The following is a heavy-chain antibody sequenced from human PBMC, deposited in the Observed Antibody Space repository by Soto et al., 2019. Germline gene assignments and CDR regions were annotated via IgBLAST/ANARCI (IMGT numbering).Heavy chain of an antibody. J-gene: IGHJ4*02. V-gene: IGHV3-9*01. CDR3: AKEGEGRNGYGQFDY. CDR1: GFTFDDYA. Sequence: GGSLRLSCAASGFTFDDYAMHWVRQAPGKGLEWVSGISWNSGSIGYADSVKGRFTISRDNAKNSLYLQMNSLRAEDTALYYCAKEGEGRNGYGQFDYWGQGTLVTVSS. CDR2: ISWNSGSI. D-gene: IGHD5-12*01.